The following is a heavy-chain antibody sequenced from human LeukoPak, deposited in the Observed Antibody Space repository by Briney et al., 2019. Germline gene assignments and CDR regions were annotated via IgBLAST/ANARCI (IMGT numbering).Heavy chain of an antibody. D-gene: IGHD6-19*01. CDR1: GFTFSNYG. CDR3: ARGEAVAGNDH. V-gene: IGHV3-23*01. J-gene: IGHJ4*02. Sequence: GGTLRLSCEASGFTFSNYGMNWVRQAPGKGLEWVSGIGGSGGFTTYFADSVKGRFTISRDNAKKTLYLQMNSLRVEDTAMYYCARGEAVAGNDHWGQGALVTVSS. CDR2: IGGSGGFTT.